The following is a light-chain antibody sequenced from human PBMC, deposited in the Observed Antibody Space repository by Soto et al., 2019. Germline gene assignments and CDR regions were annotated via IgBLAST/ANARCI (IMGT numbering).Light chain of an antibody. CDR1: QSISNS. CDR3: QQYINWPPST. V-gene: IGKV3-15*01. Sequence: EIVMTQAPASLSVSPGETATLSCRASQSISNSLAWYQQKPGQAPRLLIYGASTRASGIPARFSGSGSGTEFTLTISSLQSEDSALYYFQQYINWPPSTFGQGTKLEIK. J-gene: IGKJ2*01. CDR2: GAS.